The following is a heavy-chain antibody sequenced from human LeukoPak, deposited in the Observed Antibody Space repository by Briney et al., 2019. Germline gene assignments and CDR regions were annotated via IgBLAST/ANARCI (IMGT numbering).Heavy chain of an antibody. CDR3: ARGGVDTAMDYYYYGMDV. CDR2: IWYDGSNK. D-gene: IGHD5-18*01. Sequence: GGSLRLSCAASGFTFSSYGMHWVRQAPGKGLEWVAVIWYDGSNKYYADSVKGRFTISRDNSKNTLYLQMNSLRAEDTAMYYCARGGVDTAMDYYYYGMDVWGQGTTVTVSS. J-gene: IGHJ6*02. CDR1: GFTFSSYG. V-gene: IGHV3-33*01.